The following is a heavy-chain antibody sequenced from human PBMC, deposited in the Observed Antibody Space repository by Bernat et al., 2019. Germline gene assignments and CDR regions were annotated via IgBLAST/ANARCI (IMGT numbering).Heavy chain of an antibody. J-gene: IGHJ6*02. CDR3: AKDLSGVHCSSTSCRNYCYYGMDV. CDR1: GFTFSSYG. Sequence: QVQLVESGGGVVQPGRSLRLSCAASGFTFSSYGMHWVRQAPGKGLEWVAVISYDGSNKYYADSVKGRFTISRDNSKNTLYLQMNSLRAEDTAVYYCAKDLSGVHCSSTSCRNYCYYGMDVWGQGTTVTVSS. CDR2: ISYDGSNK. V-gene: IGHV3-30*18. D-gene: IGHD2-2*01.